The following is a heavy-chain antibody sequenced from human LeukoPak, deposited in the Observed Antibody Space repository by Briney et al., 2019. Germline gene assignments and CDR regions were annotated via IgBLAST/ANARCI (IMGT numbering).Heavy chain of an antibody. CDR3: ARNSGSYPFDY. Sequence: PGGSLRLSCAASGFTFSSYWLSWVRQAPGKGLEWVASIEQDGNQKYYVDSVRGRFTISRDNAKNSVYLQMNSLRVEDTAVYYCARNSGSYPFDYWGQGTLVTVSS. V-gene: IGHV3-7*01. J-gene: IGHJ4*02. D-gene: IGHD1-26*01. CDR2: IEQDGNQK. CDR1: GFTFSSYW.